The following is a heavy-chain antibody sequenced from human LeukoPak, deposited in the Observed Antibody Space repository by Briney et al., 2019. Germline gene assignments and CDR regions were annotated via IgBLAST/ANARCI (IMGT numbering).Heavy chain of an antibody. Sequence: GESLKISCRGSGYSFTSYWIGWVRQMPGKGLEWMGFIYPGDSDTRYSPSSQGQVTISADKSISTAYLQWSSLKASDTAMYYCARHVIGGYCSGGSFRNPHPYYYMDVWGKGTTVTVSS. J-gene: IGHJ6*03. V-gene: IGHV5-51*01. CDR1: GYSFTSYW. CDR3: ARHVIGGYCSGGSFRNPHPYYYMDV. CDR2: IYPGDSDT. D-gene: IGHD2-15*01.